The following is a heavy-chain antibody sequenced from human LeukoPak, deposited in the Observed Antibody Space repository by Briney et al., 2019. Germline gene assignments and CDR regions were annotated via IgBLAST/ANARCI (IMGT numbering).Heavy chain of an antibody. V-gene: IGHV3-30*02. CDR1: GFTFSSYG. D-gene: IGHD6-13*01. Sequence: GGSLRLSCAASGFTFSSYGMHWVRQAPGKGLEWVAFIRFDGSIKYYAESVKGRFTISRDNAKNSLYLQMNSLRAEDTAVYYCGREGGIAAYSDYWGQGTLVTVSS. CDR2: IRFDGSIK. CDR3: GREGGIAAYSDY. J-gene: IGHJ4*02.